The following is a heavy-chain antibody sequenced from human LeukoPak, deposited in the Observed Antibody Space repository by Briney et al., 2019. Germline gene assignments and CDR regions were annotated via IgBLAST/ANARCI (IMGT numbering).Heavy chain of an antibody. V-gene: IGHV3-48*03. CDR2: ISGGGETR. D-gene: IGHD4-23*01. J-gene: IGHJ4*02. CDR3: ARDASGGNLPFDY. Sequence: GLSLTLYCAASGFNFSLYEMNWFREAPGKGIEWVSYISGGGETRYYADSVKGRFTISRDNGKNSLYLQMNSLRDEDTAIYYCARDASGGNLPFDYWGQGTLVTVSS. CDR1: GFNFSLYE.